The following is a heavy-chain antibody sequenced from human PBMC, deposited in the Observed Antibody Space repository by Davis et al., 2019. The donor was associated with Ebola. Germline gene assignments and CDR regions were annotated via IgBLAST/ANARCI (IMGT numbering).Heavy chain of an antibody. D-gene: IGHD3-22*01. Sequence: PGGSLRLSCAASGFTFSSFTMHWVRQAPGKGLEWVSSITRSNSRIYYADSLKGRFTVSRDNAKNSLYLHMSSLRVGDTAVYYCARVFNYFNSNGYYYSPWGQGTLVTVSS. CDR2: ITRSNSRI. CDR1: GFTFSSFT. CDR3: ARVFNYFNSNGYYYSP. J-gene: IGHJ5*02. V-gene: IGHV3-21*01.